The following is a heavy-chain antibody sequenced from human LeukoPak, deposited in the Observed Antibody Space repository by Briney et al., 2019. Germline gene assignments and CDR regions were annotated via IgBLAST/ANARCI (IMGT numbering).Heavy chain of an antibody. CDR2: IYYSGST. V-gene: IGHV4-39*07. D-gene: IGHD6-19*01. Sequence: PSETLSLTCTVSGGSISSSSYYWGWIRQPPGKGLEWIGSIYYSGSTYYNPSLKSRVTISVDTSKNQFSLKLSSVTAADTAVYYCARGVRYSSGWYYFDYWGQGTLVTVSS. J-gene: IGHJ4*02. CDR3: ARGVRYSSGWYYFDY. CDR1: GGSISSSSYY.